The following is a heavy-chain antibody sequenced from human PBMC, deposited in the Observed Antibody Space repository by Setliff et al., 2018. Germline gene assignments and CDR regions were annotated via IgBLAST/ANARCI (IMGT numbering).Heavy chain of an antibody. CDR3: TMYVYGYVY. J-gene: IGHJ4*02. Sequence: GGSLRLSCAASGFTFTNAWMSWVRQAPGKGLEWLGRIKSKTDGGTTDYAAPVKGRSTISRDDSKNTVYLQMNSLNTEDTAVYYCTMYVYGYVYWGQGTLVTVSS. CDR2: IKSKTDGGTT. D-gene: IGHD5-18*01. V-gene: IGHV3-15*01. CDR1: GFTFTNAW.